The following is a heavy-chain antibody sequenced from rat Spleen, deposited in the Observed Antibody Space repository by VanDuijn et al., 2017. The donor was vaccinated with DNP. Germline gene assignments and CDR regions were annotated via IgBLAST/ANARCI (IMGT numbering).Heavy chain of an antibody. V-gene: IGHV5-7*01. CDR2: ISYDGSIT. D-gene: IGHD1-6*01. Sequence: EVQLVESGGGLVQPGRSMKLSCAASGFTFSNYDMAWVRQAPKKGLEWVATISYDGSITYYRDSVKGRFTISRDNAKSTLYLQRDSLRSEDTATYYCARRGVYYGPYYFDYWGQGVMVTVSS. CDR1: GFTFSNYD. CDR3: ARRGVYYGPYYFDY. J-gene: IGHJ2*01.